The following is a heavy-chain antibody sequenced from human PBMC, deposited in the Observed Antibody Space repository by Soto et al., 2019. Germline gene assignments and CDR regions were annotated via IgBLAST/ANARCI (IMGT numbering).Heavy chain of an antibody. D-gene: IGHD2-2*01. CDR3: AKDLVVVPAALGAFDI. V-gene: IGHV3-23*01. J-gene: IGHJ3*02. CDR1: GFTFNSYA. Sequence: GGSLRLSCAASGFTFNSYAMNWVRQAPGKGLEWVSGIGGSGGNTYYADSVKGRFTISRDNSKNTLYLQMNSLRAEDTAVYYCAKDLVVVPAALGAFDIWGQGTMVTVS. CDR2: IGGSGGNT.